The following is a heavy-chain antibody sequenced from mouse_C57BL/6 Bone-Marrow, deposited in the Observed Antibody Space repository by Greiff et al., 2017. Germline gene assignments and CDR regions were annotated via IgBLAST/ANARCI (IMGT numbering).Heavy chain of an antibody. D-gene: IGHD2-4*01. CDR1: GYTFTSYW. Sequence: VKLQQPGAELVKPGASVKLSCKASGYTFTSYWMQWVKQRPGQGLEWIGEIDPSDSYTNYNQKFKGKATLTVDTSSSTAYMQLSSLTSEDSAVYYCARSGYDYDGRDYFDYWGQGTTLTVSS. CDR2: IDPSDSYT. CDR3: ARSGYDYDGRDYFDY. V-gene: IGHV1-50*01. J-gene: IGHJ2*01.